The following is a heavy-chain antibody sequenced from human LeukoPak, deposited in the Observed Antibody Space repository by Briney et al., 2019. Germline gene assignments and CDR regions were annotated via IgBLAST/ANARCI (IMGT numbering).Heavy chain of an antibody. D-gene: IGHD3-9*01. CDR3: ARRSKTGYKSAEYFQH. V-gene: IGHV4-34*01. Sequence: SETLSLACAVYGGSFSGYYWSWIRQPPGKGLEWIGEINHSGSTNYNPSLKSRVTVSVDTSKNQFSLKLSSVTAADTAVYYCARRSKTGYKSAEYFQHWGQGTLVTVSS. CDR2: INHSGST. J-gene: IGHJ1*01. CDR1: GGSFSGYY.